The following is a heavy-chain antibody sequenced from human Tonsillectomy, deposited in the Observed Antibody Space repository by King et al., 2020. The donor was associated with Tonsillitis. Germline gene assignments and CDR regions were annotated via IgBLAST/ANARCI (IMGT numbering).Heavy chain of an antibody. CDR3: ARHGDSSCYYL. D-gene: IGHD3-22*01. CDR1: GDSFSNYW. J-gene: IGHJ1*01. Sequence: QLVQSGAEVRKPGESLKISCKSSGDSFSNYWIAWVRQMPGKGLEWMGIIYLVDSDTRYSPSFQGQVTISADKSISTAYRQWSSLKASDNSMYFCARHGDSSCYYLWGQGTLVTVSS. CDR2: IYLVDSDT. V-gene: IGHV5-51*01.